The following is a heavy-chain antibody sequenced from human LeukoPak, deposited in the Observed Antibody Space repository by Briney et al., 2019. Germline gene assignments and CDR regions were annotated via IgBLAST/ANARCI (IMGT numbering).Heavy chain of an antibody. CDR2: ISSSSSYI. Sequence: GGSLRLSCAASGFTFSSYSMNWVRQAPGKGLEWVSSISSSSSYIYYADSVKGRFTISRDNAKNSLYLQMNSLRAEDTAVYYCARHAPSSLGYCSGGSCYRPGNWYFDLWGRGTLVTVSS. CDR1: GFTFSSYS. J-gene: IGHJ2*01. D-gene: IGHD2-15*01. CDR3: ARHAPSSLGYCSGGSCYRPGNWYFDL. V-gene: IGHV3-21*01.